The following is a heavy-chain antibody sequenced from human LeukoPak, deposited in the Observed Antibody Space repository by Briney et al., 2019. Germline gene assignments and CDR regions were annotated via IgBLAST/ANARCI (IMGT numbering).Heavy chain of an antibody. CDR2: FSGGGGSP. Sequence: GRSLRPSCAASGFIFSIYAMSWVHPPPGNGLEWVSAFSGGGGSPDYADSVKGRFTISRDNSKNTLYLQMNRLRAEDTAIYYCAKGKVVPATIYDYWGQGTLVTVSS. CDR1: GFIFSIYA. D-gene: IGHD2-2*02. CDR3: AKGKVVPATIYDY. J-gene: IGHJ4*02. V-gene: IGHV3-23*01.